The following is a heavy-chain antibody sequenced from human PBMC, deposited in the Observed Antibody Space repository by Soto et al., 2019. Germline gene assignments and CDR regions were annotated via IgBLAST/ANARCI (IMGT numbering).Heavy chain of an antibody. CDR1: GFTVDDYA. V-gene: IGHV3-9*01. CDR3: AKDMKWGGMTTIHYFDS. Sequence: EVQLVESGGGLVQPGRSLRLSCAASGFTVDDYAMHWVRQAPGKGLEWVSGISWNSETIDYADSVKGRFTISRDNAKSSFLLKMNSLRPDDTALYYCAKDMKWGGMTTIHYFDSWGQGTLVTVSS. D-gene: IGHD4-17*01. J-gene: IGHJ4*02. CDR2: ISWNSETI.